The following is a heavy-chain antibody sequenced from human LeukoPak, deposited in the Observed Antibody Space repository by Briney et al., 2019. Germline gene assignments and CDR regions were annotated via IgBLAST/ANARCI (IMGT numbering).Heavy chain of an antibody. CDR3: ARPHCRSTDCHPPEWFDP. J-gene: IGHJ5*02. D-gene: IGHD2-2*01. CDR1: GYTFTNYD. Sequence: ASVKVSCKTSGYTFTNYDINWVRQATGQGLEWMGGMNPNSGNTRYAQKFQGRVTMTRNTSISTAYMELSSLRSEDKAVYYCARPHCRSTDCHPPEWFDPWGQGTLVTVSS. CDR2: MNPNSGNT. V-gene: IGHV1-8*01.